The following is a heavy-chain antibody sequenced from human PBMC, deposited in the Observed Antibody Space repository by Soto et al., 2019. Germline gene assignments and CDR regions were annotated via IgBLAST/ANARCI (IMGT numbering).Heavy chain of an antibody. J-gene: IGHJ5*02. CDR2: IYWNDDK. CDR1: GFSLSTSGVG. V-gene: IGHV2-5*01. D-gene: IGHD6-19*01. CDR3: AHRQGQGQWLVQRQVDWFEP. Sequence: QITLKESGPPLVKPTQTLTLTCTFSGFSLSTSGVGVGWIRQPPGKALEWLALIYWNDDKRYSPSLMNRLTTAKDTSKNQVVLAMTNMDPVDTATYYCAHRQGQGQWLVQRQVDWFEPWGQGTLVTVSS.